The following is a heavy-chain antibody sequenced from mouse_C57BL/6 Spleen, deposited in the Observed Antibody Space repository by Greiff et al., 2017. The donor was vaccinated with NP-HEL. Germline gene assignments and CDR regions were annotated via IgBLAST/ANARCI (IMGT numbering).Heavy chain of an antibody. CDR3: ARRGNYGDFFAY. CDR1: GYTFTSYW. D-gene: IGHD1-1*02. CDR2: IHPNSGST. Sequence: VQLQQPGAELVKPGASVKLSCKASGYTFTSYWMHWVKQRPGQGLEWIGMIHPNSGSTNYNEKFKSKATLTVDKSSSTAYMQLSSLTSEDSAVYYCARRGNYGDFFAYWGQGTLVTVSA. J-gene: IGHJ3*01. V-gene: IGHV1-64*01.